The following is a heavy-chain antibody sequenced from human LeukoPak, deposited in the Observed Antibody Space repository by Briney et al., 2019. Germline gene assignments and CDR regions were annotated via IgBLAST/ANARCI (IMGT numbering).Heavy chain of an antibody. CDR1: GDAISRYL. V-gene: IGHV4-59*12. Sequence: SETLSLTCSVSGDAISRYLWSWIRQPPGKGLECIGYVFYSGTTNYNPSLKSRVTISLGTSKDQFSLKLRSVTAADTAVYYCARGGVLSQSSFDIWGQGAMVTVSS. J-gene: IGHJ3*02. CDR2: VFYSGTT. CDR3: ARGGVLSQSSFDI.